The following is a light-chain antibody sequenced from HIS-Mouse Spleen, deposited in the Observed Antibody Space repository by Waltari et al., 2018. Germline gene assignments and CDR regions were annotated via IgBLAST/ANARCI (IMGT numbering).Light chain of an antibody. J-gene: IGKJ2*01. CDR3: QQRSNWPYT. CDR2: EAS. CDR1: QSVSSY. Sequence: EIVLTQSPATLSLSPGERATLSCRASQSVSSYLAWYQQKPGQAPRHLIYEASNRAPGIPARFSGSGSGTDFTLTISSLEPEDFAVYYCQQRSNWPYTFGQGTKLEIK. V-gene: IGKV3-11*01.